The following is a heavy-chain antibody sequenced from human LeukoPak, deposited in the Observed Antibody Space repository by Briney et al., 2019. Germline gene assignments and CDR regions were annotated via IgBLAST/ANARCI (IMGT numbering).Heavy chain of an antibody. V-gene: IGHV3-9*01. CDR2: ISWYSGSI. CDR3: AKDIWRDGYNFDI. D-gene: IGHD5-24*01. CDR1: GFTFDDYA. J-gene: IGHJ3*02. Sequence: GGSLRLSCAASGFTFDDYAMHWVRQAPGKGLEWVSGISWYSGSIGYADSVKGRFTISRDNAKNSLYLQMNSLRAEDTALYYCAKDIWRDGYNFDIWGQGTMVTVSS.